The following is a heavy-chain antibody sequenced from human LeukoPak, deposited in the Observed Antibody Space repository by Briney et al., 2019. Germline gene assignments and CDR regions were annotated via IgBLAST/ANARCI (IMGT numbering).Heavy chain of an antibody. CDR2: ISGSGENT. Sequence: GGSLRLSCAASGFTFSKYAMTWVRQAPGQGLEWVSVISGSGENTDYADSVKGRFTISRDNAKNTLYLQMNSLRAEDTAVYYCARDSGYSSSWAVRYWGQGTLVTVSS. CDR3: ARDSGYSSSWAVRY. J-gene: IGHJ4*02. CDR1: GFTFSKYA. D-gene: IGHD6-13*01. V-gene: IGHV3-23*01.